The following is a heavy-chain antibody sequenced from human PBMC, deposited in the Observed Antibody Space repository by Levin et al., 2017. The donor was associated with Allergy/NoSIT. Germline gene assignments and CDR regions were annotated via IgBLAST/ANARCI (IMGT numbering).Heavy chain of an antibody. CDR2: INSDGTST. CDR3: ARGASGYSYG. D-gene: IGHD5-18*01. Sequence: GESLKIPCAASGFTFSSYWMHWVRQAPGKGLVWVSRINSDGTSTSYADSVKGRFTISRDNAKNTLYLQMNSLRAEDTAVYYCARGASGYSYGWGQGTLVTVSS. J-gene: IGHJ4*02. V-gene: IGHV3-74*01. CDR1: GFTFSSYW.